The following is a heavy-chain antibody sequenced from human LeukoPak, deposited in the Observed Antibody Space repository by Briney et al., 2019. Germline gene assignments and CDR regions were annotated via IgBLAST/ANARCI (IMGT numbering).Heavy chain of an antibody. Sequence: GGSLRLSCTASGFPFSNYWMHWVRQGPGKRLEWVSRIYSDGSSTTYADSVKGRFTISRDNAKNTLYLQMSSLRVEDTAVYYCARTFGSGRYPGDWFDPWGQGTLVTVSS. CDR3: ARTFGSGRYPGDWFDP. V-gene: IGHV3-74*03. CDR1: GFPFSNYW. CDR2: IYSDGSST. J-gene: IGHJ5*02. D-gene: IGHD6-19*01.